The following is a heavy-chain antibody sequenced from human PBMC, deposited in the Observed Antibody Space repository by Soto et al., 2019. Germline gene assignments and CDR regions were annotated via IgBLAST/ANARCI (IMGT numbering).Heavy chain of an antibody. J-gene: IGHJ6*03. CDR3: AKDWYYDFWSGSMDV. CDR1: GFTFSSYG. V-gene: IGHV3-30*18. Sequence: GGSLRLSCAASGFTFSSYGMHWVRQAPGKGLEWVTVISYDGSNKYYADSVKGRFTISRDNSKNTLYLQMNSLRAEDTAVYYCAKDWYYDFWSGSMDVWGKGTTVTVSS. D-gene: IGHD3-3*01. CDR2: ISYDGSNK.